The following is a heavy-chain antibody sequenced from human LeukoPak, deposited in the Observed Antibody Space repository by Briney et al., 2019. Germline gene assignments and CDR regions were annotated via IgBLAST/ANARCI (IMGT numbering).Heavy chain of an antibody. CDR1: GFTFSTYS. V-gene: IGHV3-21*01. D-gene: IGHD5-18*01. Sequence: PGGSLRLSCAASGFTFSTYSMNWVRQAPGKGLEWVSSISSGSTYMYYADSLKGRFTISRDNAKNSLYLQMNSLRAEDTAVYYCARGEFAWIQGSYGMNVWGQGTTVTVSS. CDR3: ARGEFAWIQGSYGMNV. J-gene: IGHJ6*02. CDR2: ISSGSTYM.